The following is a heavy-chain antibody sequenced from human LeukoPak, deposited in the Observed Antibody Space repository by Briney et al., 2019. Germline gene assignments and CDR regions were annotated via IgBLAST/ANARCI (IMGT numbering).Heavy chain of an antibody. CDR1: GFTFSSHA. V-gene: IGHV3-23*01. CDR2: ISAGSGST. J-gene: IGHJ4*02. D-gene: IGHD3-16*01. Sequence: GGSLRLSCAASGFTFSSHAMSWVRQAPGKGLEWVSVISAGSGSTYYADSVKGRFTISRDNSKNTLYLQMNSLRAEDTAVYYCAKLPKVFGVVFREPFDYWGQGTLVTVSS. CDR3: AKLPKVFGVVFREPFDY.